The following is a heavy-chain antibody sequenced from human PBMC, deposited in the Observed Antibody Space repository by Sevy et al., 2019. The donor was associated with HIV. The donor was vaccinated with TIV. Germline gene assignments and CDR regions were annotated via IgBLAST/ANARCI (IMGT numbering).Heavy chain of an antibody. V-gene: IGHV3-15*01. J-gene: IGHJ6*02. CDR2: IKSKSDGGTT. CDR1: GFTFTYAW. D-gene: IGHD2-8*02. Sequence: GGSLRLSCAASGFTFTYAWMTWVRQAPGKGLEWVGRIKSKSDGGTTDYAATVKVKFISSRDNSKNTLYLQMNSLKTEDTAVYYCSTDPIILRLVTDGMDVWGQGTTVTVSS. CDR3: STDPIILRLVTDGMDV.